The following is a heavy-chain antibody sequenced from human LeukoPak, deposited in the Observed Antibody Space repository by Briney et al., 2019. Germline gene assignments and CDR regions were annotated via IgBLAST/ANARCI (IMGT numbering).Heavy chain of an antibody. CDR1: GGSISSGGYY. CDR2: IYYSGNT. J-gene: IGHJ4*02. V-gene: IGHV4-30-4*08. CDR3: ARWRYYGSVAGRPFDY. Sequence: PSETLSLTCTVSGGSISSGGYYWIWIRQPPGKGLEWIGYIYYSGNTNYNPSLKSRVTISVDTSKNQFSLKLSSVTAADTAVYYCARWRYYGSVAGRPFDYWGQGTLVTVSS. D-gene: IGHD3-16*01.